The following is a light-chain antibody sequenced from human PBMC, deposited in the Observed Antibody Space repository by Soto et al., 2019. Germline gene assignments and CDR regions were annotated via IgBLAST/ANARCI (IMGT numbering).Light chain of an antibody. Sequence: DIQMTQSPSSLSASVGDRVTITCRASQGISTYLAWYQQKPGKVPKLLIYAASTLQSGVPSRFSGSVSGTDFTLTISSLQPEDVATYYCQKYSGASTFGGGTQVEIK. CDR1: QGISTY. CDR3: QKYSGAST. CDR2: AAS. V-gene: IGKV1-27*01. J-gene: IGKJ4*01.